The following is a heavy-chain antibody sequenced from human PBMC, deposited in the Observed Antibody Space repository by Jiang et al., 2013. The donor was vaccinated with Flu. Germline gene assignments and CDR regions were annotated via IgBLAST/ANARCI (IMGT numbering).Heavy chain of an antibody. J-gene: IGHJ6*02. D-gene: IGHD3-10*01. CDR1: GDSVSSNSAA. CDR3: AREGGESYGSEGTYYYGMDV. CDR2: TYYRSKWYN. V-gene: IGHV6-1*01. Sequence: TSQTLSLTCAISGDSVSSNSAAWNWIRQSPSRGLEWLGRTYYRSKWYNDYAVSVKSRITINPDTSKNQFSLQLNSVTPEDTAVYYCAREGGESYGSEGTYYYGMDVWGQGTTVTVSS.